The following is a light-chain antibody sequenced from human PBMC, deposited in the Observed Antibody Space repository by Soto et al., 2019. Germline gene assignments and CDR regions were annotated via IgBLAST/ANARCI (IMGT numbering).Light chain of an antibody. CDR2: KVS. V-gene: IGKV2-30*01. CDR1: QSLVYSDGNTS. Sequence: DVVMTQSPLSLPVTLGQPASISCRSSQSLVYSDGNTSLNWFQQRPGQSPRRLIYKVSNRDSGVPDRFSGSGSGTDFTPKISRVEAEDVAVYYCMQGIRWPWTFGQGTKVEIK. CDR3: MQGIRWPWT. J-gene: IGKJ1*01.